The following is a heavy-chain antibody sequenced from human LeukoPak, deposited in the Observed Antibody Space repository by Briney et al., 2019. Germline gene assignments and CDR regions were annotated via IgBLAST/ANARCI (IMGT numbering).Heavy chain of an antibody. D-gene: IGHD1-26*01. V-gene: IGHV4-4*02. CDR2: ISLTGRT. Sequence: SSGTLSLTCGVSGGSITSTNWWSWVRQPPGQGLEWIGEISLTGRTNYNPSLIGRVIMSLDESRNQLSLILTSVTAADTAMYYCTRESGPYCPFGYWGQGTLVVVPS. CDR3: TRESGPYCPFGY. CDR1: GGSITSTNW. J-gene: IGHJ4*02.